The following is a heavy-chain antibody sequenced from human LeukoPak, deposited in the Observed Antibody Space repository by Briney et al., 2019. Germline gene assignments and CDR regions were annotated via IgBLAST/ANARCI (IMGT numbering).Heavy chain of an antibody. CDR2: VYTIGSI. CDR3: ARVGHVEADYSYYHYMDV. V-gene: IGHV4-4*07. D-gene: IGHD3-3*01. Sequence: SETLSLTCTVSGDSISNYYWSWIRQPAGKGLEWIGRVYTIGSINYNPSLKSRVTLSVDESKNQFSLRLTSVTAADTAVYFCARVGHVEADYSYYHYMDVWGRGTTVTVSS. J-gene: IGHJ6*03. CDR1: GDSISNYY.